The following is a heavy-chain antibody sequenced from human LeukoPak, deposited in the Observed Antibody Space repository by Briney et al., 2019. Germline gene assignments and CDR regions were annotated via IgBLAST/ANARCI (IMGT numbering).Heavy chain of an antibody. CDR2: IYYSGST. CDR3: ARSRYSFGSRYFDY. J-gene: IGHJ4*02. D-gene: IGHD5-18*01. CDR1: GGSISSGGYY. V-gene: IGHV4-31*03. Sequence: SETLTLICTVSGGSISSGGYYWSWIRQHPGKGLEWIGYIYYSGSTYYNPSLKSRVTISVDTSKNQFSLKLSSVTAADTAVYYCARSRYSFGSRYFDYLGRGTLVTVSS.